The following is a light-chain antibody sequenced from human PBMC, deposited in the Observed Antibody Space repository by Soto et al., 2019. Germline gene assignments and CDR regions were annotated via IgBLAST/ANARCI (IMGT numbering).Light chain of an antibody. Sequence: QSVRTQPASVSVSLGQSITISCTGTTRDIAGYNYISWYQQLPGKAPKLMIYQVTIRPSGISNRFSGSKSGNTASLTISGLQAEDEADYYCTSFSSSTSLYVFGTGTKVTVL. CDR3: TSFSSSTSLYV. J-gene: IGLJ1*01. V-gene: IGLV2-14*01. CDR2: QVT. CDR1: TRDIAGYNY.